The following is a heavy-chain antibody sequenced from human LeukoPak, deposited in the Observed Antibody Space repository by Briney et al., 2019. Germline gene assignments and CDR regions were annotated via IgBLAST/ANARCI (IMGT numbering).Heavy chain of an antibody. CDR2: ISSSSSYI. J-gene: IGHJ3*02. CDR3: AREVYSSEAFDI. D-gene: IGHD1-26*01. CDR1: GFTFSSYS. Sequence: GGSLRLSCAASGFTFSSYSMNWVRQAPGKGLEWVSSISSSSSYIYYADSVKGRFTISRDNAKNSLYLQMNSLRAEDTAVYYCAREVYSSEAFDIWGQGTMVTVSS. V-gene: IGHV3-21*01.